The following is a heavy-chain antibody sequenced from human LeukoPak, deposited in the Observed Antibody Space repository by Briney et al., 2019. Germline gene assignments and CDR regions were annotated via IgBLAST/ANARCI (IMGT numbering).Heavy chain of an antibody. CDR2: IFYSGTT. CDR3: ARGSAYDYVWGSYRYTIDY. V-gene: IGHV4-39*07. Sequence: PSETLSLTCSVSGDSISSSSYYWGWIRQPPGKGLEWIGSIFYSGTTYYNPSLKSRVTISVDTSKNQFSLKLSSVTAADTAVYYCARGSAYDYVWGSYRYTIDYWGQGTLVTVSS. J-gene: IGHJ4*02. D-gene: IGHD3-16*02. CDR1: GDSISSSSYY.